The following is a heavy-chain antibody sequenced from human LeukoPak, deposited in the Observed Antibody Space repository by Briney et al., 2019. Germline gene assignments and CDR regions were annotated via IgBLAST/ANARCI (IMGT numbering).Heavy chain of an antibody. CDR3: AKLPTVYGVADSFDM. CDR1: GFTISNYA. CDR2: LSTSPR. V-gene: IGHV3-23*01. Sequence: PGGSLRLSCAASGFTISNYAMSWVRQGPGKGLEWVSGLSTSPRYADSVKGRFIISRANSRNTLYLQMSSLKVEDTAVYYCAKLPTVYGVADSFDMWGQGTTVTVSS. J-gene: IGHJ3*02. D-gene: IGHD2-8*01.